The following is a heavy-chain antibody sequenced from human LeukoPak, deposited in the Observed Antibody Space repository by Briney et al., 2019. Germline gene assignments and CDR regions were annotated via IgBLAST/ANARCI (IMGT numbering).Heavy chain of an antibody. V-gene: IGHV4-34*01. D-gene: IGHD3-3*01. CDR1: GGSFSGYY. CDR2: INHSGST. J-gene: IGHJ4*02. Sequence: PSETLSPTCAVYGGSFSGYYWSWIRQPPGKGLEWIGEINHSGSTNYNPSLKSRVTISVDTSKNQFSLKLSSVTAADTAVYYCARGNDFWSGTFDYWGQGTLVTVSS. CDR3: ARGNDFWSGTFDY.